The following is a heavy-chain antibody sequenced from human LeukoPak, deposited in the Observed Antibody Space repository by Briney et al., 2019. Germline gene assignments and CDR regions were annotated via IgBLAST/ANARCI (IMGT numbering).Heavy chain of an antibody. CDR1: GFTFSSYG. CDR3: ARDVARGLIVVVPAAIGEFDY. D-gene: IGHD2-2*01. V-gene: IGHV3-30*19. CDR2: ISYDGSNK. J-gene: IGHJ4*02. Sequence: GGSLRLSCAASGFTFSSYGMHWVRQAPGKGLEWVAVISYDGSNKYYADSVKGRFTISRDNSKNTLYLQMNSLRAEDTAVYYCARDVARGLIVVVPAAIGEFDYWGQGTLVTVSS.